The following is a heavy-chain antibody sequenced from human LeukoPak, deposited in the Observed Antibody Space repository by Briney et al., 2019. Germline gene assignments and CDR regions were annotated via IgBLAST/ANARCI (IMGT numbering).Heavy chain of an antibody. CDR2: ISGSGGST. J-gene: IGHJ4*02. CDR1: GFIFSSYS. CDR3: AKEMGGYLNYFDY. Sequence: GGSLRLSCAASGFIFSSYSMNWVRQAPGKGLEWVSAISGSGGSTYYADSVKGRFTISRDNSKNTLYLQMNSLRAEDTAVYYCAKEMGGYLNYFDYWGQGTLVTVSS. V-gene: IGHV3-23*01. D-gene: IGHD3-22*01.